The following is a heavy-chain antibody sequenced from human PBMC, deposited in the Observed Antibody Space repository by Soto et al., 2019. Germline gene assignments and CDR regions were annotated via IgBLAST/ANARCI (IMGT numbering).Heavy chain of an antibody. V-gene: IGHV1-18*01. Sequence: QVQLVQSGAEVKKPGASVKVSCKASGYTFTSYGISWVRQAPGQGLEWMGWISAYNGNTNYAQKLQGRVTMTTDTSTSTAYMARRRLRSDETAVYYCARAWWLSNYYGMDVWGQGTTVTVSS. CDR2: ISAYNGNT. D-gene: IGHD3-22*01. CDR1: GYTFTSYG. J-gene: IGHJ6*02. CDR3: ARAWWLSNYYGMDV.